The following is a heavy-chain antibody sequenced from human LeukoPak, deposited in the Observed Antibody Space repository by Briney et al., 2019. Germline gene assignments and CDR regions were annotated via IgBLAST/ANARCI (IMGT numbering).Heavy chain of an antibody. D-gene: IGHD2-2*01. Sequence: SVKVSCKASGGTFSSYAISWVRQAPGQGLEWMGRIIPIFGIANYAQKFQGRVTITADKSTSTGYMELSSLRSEDTAVYYCARDGGKDIVVVPAADNWFDPWGQGTLVTVSS. CDR3: ARDGGKDIVVVPAADNWFDP. J-gene: IGHJ5*02. CDR2: IIPIFGIA. V-gene: IGHV1-69*04. CDR1: GGTFSSYA.